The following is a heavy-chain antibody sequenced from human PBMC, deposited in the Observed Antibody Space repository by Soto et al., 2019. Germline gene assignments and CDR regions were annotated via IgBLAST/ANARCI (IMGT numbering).Heavy chain of an antibody. CDR2: IKQDGSEK. CDR1: GFTFSSYW. V-gene: IGHV3-7*01. CDR3: ARDRYSYYDFWCCCFAYYCDLMDV. Sequence: PGGSLRLSCAASGFTFSSYWMSWVRQAPGKGLEWVANIKQDGSEKYYVDSVKGRFTISRDNAKNSLYLQMNSLRAEDTAVYYCARDRYSYYDFWCCCFAYYCDLMDVWGRGTSV. J-gene: IGHJ6*02. D-gene: IGHD3-3*01.